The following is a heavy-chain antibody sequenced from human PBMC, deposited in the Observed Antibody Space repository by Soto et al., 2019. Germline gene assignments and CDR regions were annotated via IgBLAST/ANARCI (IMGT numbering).Heavy chain of an antibody. CDR3: ARDLEGDYYYYMDV. CDR2: ISSGSNII. CDR1: GFTFSTYS. Sequence: GGSLRLSCAASGFTFSTYSMNWVRQAPGKGLEWLSYISSGSNIIHYADSVRGRFTISRDNSKNTLYLQMNSLRAEDTAVYYCARDLEGDYYYYMDVWGKGTTVTVSS. V-gene: IGHV3-48*01. J-gene: IGHJ6*03. D-gene: IGHD3-16*01.